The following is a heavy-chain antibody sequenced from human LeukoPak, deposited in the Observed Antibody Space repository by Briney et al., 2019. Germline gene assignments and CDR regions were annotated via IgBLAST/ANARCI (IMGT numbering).Heavy chain of an antibody. D-gene: IGHD1-1*01. Sequence: GGSLRLSCAASGFTFSSFDMHWVRQPTGQGLEWVSTIGTASDTYYPGSVEGRFTLSRNNAKNSLNLQMNSLPAGDTAEYYCARGPPRGKYYYMDVWGKGTTVTVSS. V-gene: IGHV3-13*01. J-gene: IGHJ6*03. CDR1: GFTFSSFD. CDR3: ARGPPRGKYYYMDV. CDR2: IGTASDT.